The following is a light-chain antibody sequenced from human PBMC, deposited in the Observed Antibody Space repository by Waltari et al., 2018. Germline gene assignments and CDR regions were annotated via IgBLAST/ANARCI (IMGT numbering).Light chain of an antibody. CDR1: QRISSW. J-gene: IGKJ2*01. V-gene: IGKV1-5*03. Sequence: DIQITQSPSTLSASVGDTVTITCRASQRISSWLAWYQQKPGEAPTLLIYKASTLESGVPSRFSGSGSGTEFSLSISSLQPNDFATYYCQQYSSFSTFGQGTKLEIK. CDR2: KAS. CDR3: QQYSSFST.